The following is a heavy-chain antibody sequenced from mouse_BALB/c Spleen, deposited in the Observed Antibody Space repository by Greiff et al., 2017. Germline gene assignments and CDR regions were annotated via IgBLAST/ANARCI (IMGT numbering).Heavy chain of an antibody. CDR3: ARSITTVVAPWFAY. Sequence: QVQLQQPGAELVKPGASVKLSCKASGYTFTSYWMHWVKQRPGQGLEWIGEINPSNGRTNYNEKFKSKATLTVDKPSSTAYMQLSSLTSEDSAVYYCARSITTVVAPWFAYWGQGTLVTVSA. CDR2: INPSNGRT. CDR1: GYTFTSYW. J-gene: IGHJ3*01. V-gene: IGHV1S81*02. D-gene: IGHD1-1*01.